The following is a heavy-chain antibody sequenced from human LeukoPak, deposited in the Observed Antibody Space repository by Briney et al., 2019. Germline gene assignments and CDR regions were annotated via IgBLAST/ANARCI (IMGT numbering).Heavy chain of an antibody. J-gene: IGHJ3*02. CDR2: INPNSGGP. Sequence: GASVKVSCKASGYTFTGYYMHWVRQAPGQGLEWMGWINPNSGGPNYTQKFQGRVTMTRDTSISTAYKELSRVKAEETAVYYCARTLEWXXXRDAXDIWGXGTXXTVSX. V-gene: IGHV1-2*02. CDR1: GYTFTGYY. D-gene: IGHD3-3*01. CDR3: ARTLEWXXXRDAXDI.